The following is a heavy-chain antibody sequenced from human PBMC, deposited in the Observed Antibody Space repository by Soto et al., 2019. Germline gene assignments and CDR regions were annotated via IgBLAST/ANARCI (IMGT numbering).Heavy chain of an antibody. Sequence: PGGSLRLSCAASGFTFSSYGMHWVRQAPGKGLEWVAVISYDGSNKYYADSVKGRFTISRDNSKNTLYLQMNSLRAEDTAVYCCAKDLGYCTNGVCYTAPYIDYYYYGMDVWGQGTKVTVYS. CDR2: ISYDGSNK. V-gene: IGHV3-30*18. CDR3: AKDLGYCTNGVCYTAPYIDYYYYGMDV. D-gene: IGHD2-8*01. J-gene: IGHJ6*02. CDR1: GFTFSSYG.